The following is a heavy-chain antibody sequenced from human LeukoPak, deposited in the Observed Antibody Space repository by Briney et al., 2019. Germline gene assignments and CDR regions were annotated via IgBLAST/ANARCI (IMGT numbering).Heavy chain of an antibody. CDR3: ARGFYDSSGYSNCFDP. CDR2: IYYTGTT. CDR1: SDSVNSSY. V-gene: IGHV4-59*02. D-gene: IGHD3-22*01. Sequence: SETQSLTCTVCSDSVNSSYWSWIRQPPAKTLEWLGYIYYTGTTNYNPSLKSRVTMSIDTSKNQFSLNLNSVTAADTAVYYCARGFYDSSGYSNCFDPWGQGTLVTVSS. J-gene: IGHJ5*02.